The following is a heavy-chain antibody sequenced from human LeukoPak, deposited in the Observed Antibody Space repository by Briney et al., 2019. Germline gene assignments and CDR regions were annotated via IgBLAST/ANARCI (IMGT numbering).Heavy chain of an antibody. V-gene: IGHV1-18*01. Sequence: GGSVKVSCKASGYTFTSYAIRWVRQAPGQGLEWMAWITSYNSNTNYAQKLQGRVTMTTDTSTSTAYVELRSLRSVDTAVYDCARDGSGSYYRFPDYWGQGTLVTVSS. CDR2: ITSYNSNT. J-gene: IGHJ4*02. D-gene: IGHD1-26*01. CDR3: ARDGSGSYYRFPDY. CDR1: GYTFTSYA.